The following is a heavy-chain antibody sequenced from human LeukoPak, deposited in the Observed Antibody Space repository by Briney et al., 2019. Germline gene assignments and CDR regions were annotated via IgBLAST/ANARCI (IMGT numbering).Heavy chain of an antibody. Sequence: SQTLSLTCTVSGGSISSGGYYWSWIRQPPGKGLEWIGYIYHSGSTYYNPSLKSRVTISVDRSKNQFSLKLSSVTAADTAVYYCASSTRGVHEYSYGGYFDYWGQGTLVTVSS. CDR1: GGSISSGGYY. D-gene: IGHD5-18*01. CDR2: IYHSGST. J-gene: IGHJ4*02. CDR3: ASSTRGVHEYSYGGYFDY. V-gene: IGHV4-30-2*01.